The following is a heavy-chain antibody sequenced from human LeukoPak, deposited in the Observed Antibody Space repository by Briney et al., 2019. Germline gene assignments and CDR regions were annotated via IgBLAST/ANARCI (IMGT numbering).Heavy chain of an antibody. CDR1: GFSFSSYG. CDR3: ARDVTYHGGDWFDP. J-gene: IGHJ5*02. D-gene: IGHD4-23*01. CDR2: ISSTASSI. Sequence: GGSLRLSCVATGFSFSSYGMHWGRQAPGKGLEWVLYISSTASSIYYADSVKGRFTISRDNAKNSLYLQMNSLRAEDTAVYYCARDVTYHGGDWFDPWGQGTLVTVSS. V-gene: IGHV3-48*04.